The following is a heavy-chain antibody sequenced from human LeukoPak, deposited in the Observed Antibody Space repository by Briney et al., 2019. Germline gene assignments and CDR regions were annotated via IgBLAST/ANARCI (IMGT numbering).Heavy chain of an antibody. CDR1: GLTVSSNY. J-gene: IGHJ4*02. CDR2: IYTGGTT. Sequence: GGSLRLSCAVSGLTVSSNYMTWVRQPPGKGLEWVSVIYTGGTTYYADSVKGRFTISRDNSKNTLFLQMNSLRAEDTAVYYCATVPTGKYGGSYLALGAFDYWGQGTLVTVSS. V-gene: IGHV3-53*01. CDR3: ATVPTGKYGGSYLALGAFDY. D-gene: IGHD1-26*01.